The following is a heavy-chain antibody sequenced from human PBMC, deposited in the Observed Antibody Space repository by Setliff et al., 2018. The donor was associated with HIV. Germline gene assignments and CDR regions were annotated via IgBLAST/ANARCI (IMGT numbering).Heavy chain of an antibody. J-gene: IGHJ4*02. D-gene: IGHD3-22*01. CDR3: ASHDYYDSSVYYYRFDY. CDR1: GYSFTSYW. CDR2: IDPSDSYT. Sequence: GESLKISCKGTGYSFTSYWINWVRQMPGKGLEWMGRIDPSDSYTNYNPSFQGHVTISADKSISTAYLQWSSLKASDTAMYYCASHDYYDSSVYYYRFDYWGQGTLVTVSS. V-gene: IGHV5-10-1*01.